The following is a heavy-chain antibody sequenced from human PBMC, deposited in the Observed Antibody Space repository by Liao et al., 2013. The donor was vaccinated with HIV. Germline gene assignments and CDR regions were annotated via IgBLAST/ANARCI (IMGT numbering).Heavy chain of an antibody. CDR3: AREEELGDLEWFLSS. CDR1: GGSIGGYY. V-gene: IGHV4-4*07. J-gene: IGHJ4*02. D-gene: IGHD3-3*01. Sequence: QLQLQESGPGLVKPRETLSLTCSVSGGSIGGYYWNWIRQPAGKGLEWIGRIYTSGSTNYNPSLKSRVTMSVDTSKNQFSLKLSSVTAADTAVYYCAREEELGDLEWFLSSWGQGTRVTVSS. CDR2: IYTSGST.